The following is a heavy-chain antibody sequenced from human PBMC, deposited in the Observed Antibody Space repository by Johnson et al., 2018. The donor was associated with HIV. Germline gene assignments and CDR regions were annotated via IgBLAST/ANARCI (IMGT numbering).Heavy chain of an antibody. V-gene: IGHV3-30*18. Sequence: QVQLVESGGGVVQPGRSLRLSCTASGFTFSSYTIYWVRQTPGKGLEWVALISYDGSNKYYADSVKGRFTISRDNSKNSLYLQMNSLRAEDTAVYYCAKHPDAFDIWGQGTMVTVSS. CDR2: ISYDGSNK. J-gene: IGHJ3*02. CDR3: AKHPDAFDI. CDR1: GFTFSSYT.